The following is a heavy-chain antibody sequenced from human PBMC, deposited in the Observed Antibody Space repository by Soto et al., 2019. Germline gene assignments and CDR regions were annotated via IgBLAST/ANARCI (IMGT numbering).Heavy chain of an antibody. CDR2: IYHSGNT. CDR3: ARRWGEGRVDY. J-gene: IGHJ4*02. D-gene: IGHD3-10*01. Sequence: PSETLSLTCTVSGGSIDPYYWSWIRQPPGKGLEWIGEIYHSGNTNYNPSLKSRVTMAVDKSRNQFSLKLSSVTAADTAVYYCARRWGEGRVDYWGQGTLVTVSS. CDR1: GGSIDPYY. V-gene: IGHV4-34*01.